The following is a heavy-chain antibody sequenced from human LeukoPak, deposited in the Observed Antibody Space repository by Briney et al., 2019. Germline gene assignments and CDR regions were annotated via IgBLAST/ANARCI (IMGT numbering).Heavy chain of an antibody. V-gene: IGHV4-34*01. Sequence: KPSETLSLTCAVYGGSFSGYYWSWIRQPPGKGLEWIGEVNHSGSTNYNPSLKSRVTISVDTSKNQFSLKLSSVTAADTAVYYCARGGLWVVRPVDYWGQGTLVTVS. CDR1: GGSFSGYY. CDR2: VNHSGST. CDR3: ARGGLWVVRPVDY. D-gene: IGHD3-10*01. J-gene: IGHJ4*02.